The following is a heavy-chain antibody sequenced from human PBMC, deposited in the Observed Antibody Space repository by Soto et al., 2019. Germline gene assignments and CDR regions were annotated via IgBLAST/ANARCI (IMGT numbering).Heavy chain of an antibody. CDR3: ARAGQYYDSSGYAN. D-gene: IGHD3-22*01. CDR1: GYSIGTSG. Sequence: GASVKVSCKACGYSIGTSGISAVRQAPGQGLEWMGWISAYNGNTNYDQKLQDRATMTTDTSTNTAYLELRSLRSDDTAVYYCARAGQYYDSSGYANWGQGTLVTVSS. V-gene: IGHV1-18*01. J-gene: IGHJ4*02. CDR2: ISAYNGNT.